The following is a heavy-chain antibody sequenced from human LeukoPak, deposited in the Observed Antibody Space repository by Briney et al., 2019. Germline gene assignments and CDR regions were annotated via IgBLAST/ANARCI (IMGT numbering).Heavy chain of an antibody. CDR2: IYSGGST. CDR1: GFTVSSNY. CDR3: ARTEENGFWSGYSTYYYYYYMDV. V-gene: IGHV3-66*01. Sequence: GGSLRLSCAASGFTVSSNYMSWVRQAPGKGLEWVSVIYSGGSTYYADSVKGRFTISRDNSKNTLYLQMNSLRAEDTAVYYCARTEENGFWSGYSTYYYYYYMDVWGKGTTVTVSS. D-gene: IGHD3-3*01. J-gene: IGHJ6*03.